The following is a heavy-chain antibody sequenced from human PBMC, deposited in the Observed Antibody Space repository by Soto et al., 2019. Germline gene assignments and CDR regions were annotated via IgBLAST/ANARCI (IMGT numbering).Heavy chain of an antibody. J-gene: IGHJ6*04. CDR2: INPSGGST. D-gene: IGHD6-13*01. CDR1: GYTFTSYY. Sequence: ASVKVSCKASGYTFTSYYMHWVRQAPGQGLEWMGIINPSGGSTSYAQKFQGRVTMTRDTSTSTVYMELSSLRSEDTAVYYCGRDLDQDRAGGTYYYGRDVGGKGPRVTVPS. V-gene: IGHV1-46*01. CDR3: GRDLDQDRAGGTYYYGRDV.